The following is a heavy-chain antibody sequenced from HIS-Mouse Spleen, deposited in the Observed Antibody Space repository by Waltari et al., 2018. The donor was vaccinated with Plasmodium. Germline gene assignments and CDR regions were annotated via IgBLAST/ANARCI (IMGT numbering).Heavy chain of an antibody. D-gene: IGHD5-12*01. V-gene: IGHV3-33*01. CDR1: GFTFSSYG. CDR2: IWCDGSNK. Sequence: QVQLVESGGGVVQPGRSLRLSCAASGFTFSSYGMHWVRQAPGKGLEGLSVIWCDGSNKYYADSVKGRFTISRDNSKNTLYLQMNSLRAEETAVYYCARALGQGIVATYYFDYWGQGTLVTVSS. CDR3: ARALGQGIVATYYFDY. J-gene: IGHJ4*02.